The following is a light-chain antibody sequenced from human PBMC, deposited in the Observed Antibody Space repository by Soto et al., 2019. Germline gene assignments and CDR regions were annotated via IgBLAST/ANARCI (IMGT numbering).Light chain of an antibody. CDR3: QQYGISPGFT. CDR2: GAS. V-gene: IGKV3-20*01. CDR1: QRVNNNY. Sequence: EIVLTQSPGTLSLSPGERATLSCRASQRVNNNYVAWYQQKAGQAPSLLIYGASSRATGIPDRVSGSGSGTDFTLTISRLEPEDSAVYYCQQYGISPGFTFGPGTKVDIK. J-gene: IGKJ3*01.